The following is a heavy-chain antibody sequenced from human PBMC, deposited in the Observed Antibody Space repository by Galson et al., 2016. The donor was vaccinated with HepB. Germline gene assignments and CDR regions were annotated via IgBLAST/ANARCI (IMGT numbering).Heavy chain of an antibody. J-gene: IGHJ3*02. D-gene: IGHD5-24*01. V-gene: IGHV3-23*01. CDR1: GFTFSSYD. CDR3: AKDDDDYNDAFDI. CDR2: ISGSGGNS. Sequence: SLRLSCAASGFTFSSYDMSWVRQAPGKGLEWVSAISGSGGNSYYADSVKGRFTISRDNSKNTLYVQMHSLRAEDTAVYYCAKDDDDYNDAFDIWGQGTMVTVAS.